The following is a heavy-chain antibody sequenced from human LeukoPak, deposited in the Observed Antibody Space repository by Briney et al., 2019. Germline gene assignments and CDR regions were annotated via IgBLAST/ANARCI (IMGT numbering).Heavy chain of an antibody. CDR2: IKQDGSEK. D-gene: IGHD3-10*01. Sequence: PGGSLRLSCAASGFTVSSNYMSWVRQAPGKGLEWVANIKQDGSEKYYVDSVKGRFTISRDNAKNSLYLQMNSLRAEDTAVYYCASDGSGSFLSAFDIWGQGTMVTVSS. CDR1: GFTVSSNY. CDR3: ASDGSGSFLSAFDI. J-gene: IGHJ3*02. V-gene: IGHV3-7*03.